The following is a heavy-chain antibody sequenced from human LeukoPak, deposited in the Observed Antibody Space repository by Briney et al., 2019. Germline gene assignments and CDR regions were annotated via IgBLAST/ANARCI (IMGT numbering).Heavy chain of an antibody. Sequence: GGSLRLSRAASGFTFSSYWMSWVRQAPGKGLEWVANIKQDGSEKYYVDSVKGRFTISRDNAKNSLYLQMNSLRAKDTAVYYCARDRAVVVVPAAIGYWGQGTLVTVSS. V-gene: IGHV3-7*05. CDR3: ARDRAVVVVPAAIGY. CDR2: IKQDGSEK. J-gene: IGHJ4*02. CDR1: GFTFSSYW. D-gene: IGHD2-2*01.